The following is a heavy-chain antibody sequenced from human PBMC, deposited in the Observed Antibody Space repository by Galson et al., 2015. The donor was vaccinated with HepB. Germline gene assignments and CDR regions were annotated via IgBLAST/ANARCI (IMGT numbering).Heavy chain of an antibody. Sequence: SETLSLTCTVSGGSISSYYWSWIRQPPGKGLEWIGYIYYSGSTNYNPSLKSRVTISVDTSKNQFSLKLSSVTAADTAVYYCARRADRFGDPRAFDIWGQGTMVTVSS. D-gene: IGHD3-10*01. CDR1: GGSISSYY. J-gene: IGHJ3*02. CDR2: IYYSGST. CDR3: ARRADRFGDPRAFDI. V-gene: IGHV4-59*08.